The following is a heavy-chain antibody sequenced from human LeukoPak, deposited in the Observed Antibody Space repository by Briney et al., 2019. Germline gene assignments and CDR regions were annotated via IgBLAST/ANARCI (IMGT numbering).Heavy chain of an antibody. V-gene: IGHV3-53*01. J-gene: IGHJ3*02. CDR3: GRVVDTAMVTIAFDI. CDR1: GFTVSSNY. Sequence: GGSLRLSCAASGFTVSSNYMSWVRQAPGTGLECVSVIYSGGSTYYADSVKGRFTISRHNTKNTLYLQMNSLRAEDTAVDYCGRVVDTAMVTIAFDIWGQGTMVTVSS. D-gene: IGHD5-18*01. CDR2: IYSGGST.